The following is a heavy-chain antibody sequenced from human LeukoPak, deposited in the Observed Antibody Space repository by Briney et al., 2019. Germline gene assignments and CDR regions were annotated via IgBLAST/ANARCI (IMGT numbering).Heavy chain of an antibody. D-gene: IGHD4-17*01. CDR3: ARAGGSTVSHSDY. CDR2: ISSSTSYI. V-gene: IGHV3-21*01. Sequence: GGSLRLSCAASGFTFSSYSMNCIRQAPGKGLEWVSSISSSTSYIYYADSVKGRFTISKDNAKNSLYLQMNSLRAEDTAVYYCARAGGSTVSHSDYWGQGTLVTVSS. CDR1: GFTFSSYS. J-gene: IGHJ4*02.